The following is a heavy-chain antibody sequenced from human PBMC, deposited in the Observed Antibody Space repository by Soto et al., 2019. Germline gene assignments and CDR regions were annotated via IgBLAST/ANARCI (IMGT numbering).Heavy chain of an antibody. CDR2: VHGGGSR. J-gene: IGHJ4*02. V-gene: IGHV3-53*01. CDR1: GFTVSNNH. D-gene: IGHD3-16*01. CDR3: AGRLTTAASLDY. Sequence: GGSRRLSCAASGFTVSNNHMTWVRQAAGKGLELVSFVHGGGSRSYADSGKGRCTISRDNSKNTLYLQMDSLRAEDTAIYYCAGRLTTAASLDYWGRGTLVTVSS.